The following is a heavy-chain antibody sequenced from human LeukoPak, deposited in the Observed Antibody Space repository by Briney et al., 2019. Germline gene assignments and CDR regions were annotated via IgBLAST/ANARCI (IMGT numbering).Heavy chain of an antibody. CDR2: IYSGGST. CDR3: ARGRQSLAAAGPGYYYGMDV. V-gene: IGHV3-53*01. Sequence: PGGSLRLSCAASGFTVSSNYMSWVRQAPGKGLEWVSVIYSGGSTYYADSVKGRFTISRDNSKNTLYLQMNSLRADDTAVYYCARGRQSLAAAGPGYYYGMDVWGQGTTVTVSS. D-gene: IGHD6-13*01. J-gene: IGHJ6*02. CDR1: GFTVSSNY.